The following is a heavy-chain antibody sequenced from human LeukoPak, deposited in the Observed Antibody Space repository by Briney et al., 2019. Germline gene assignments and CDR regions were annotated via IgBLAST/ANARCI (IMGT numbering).Heavy chain of an antibody. D-gene: IGHD3-22*01. CDR2: IKKDGSEE. CDR1: GFTFSSYA. V-gene: IGHV3-7*04. CDR3: ARAVSSGYYNLYFDY. J-gene: IGHJ4*02. Sequence: GGSLRLSCAASGFTFSSYAMSWVRQAPGKGLEWVANIKKDGSEEFYVDSVKGRFTISRDNAKNSLYLQVNSLRAEDTAVYYCARAVSSGYYNLYFDYWGQGTLVTVSS.